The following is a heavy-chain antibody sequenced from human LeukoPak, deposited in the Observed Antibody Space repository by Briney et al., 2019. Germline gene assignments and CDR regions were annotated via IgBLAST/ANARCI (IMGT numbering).Heavy chain of an antibody. CDR2: INPNSGGT. Sequence: ASVKVSCKACGYTFTGYYMHWVRQAPGQGLEWMGWINPNSGGTNYAQKFQGRVTMTRDTSISTAYMELSRLRSYDTAVNYCARSGGYLALDYWGQGTLVTVSS. J-gene: IGHJ4*02. V-gene: IGHV1-2*02. D-gene: IGHD3-10*01. CDR1: GYTFTGYY. CDR3: ARSGGYLALDY.